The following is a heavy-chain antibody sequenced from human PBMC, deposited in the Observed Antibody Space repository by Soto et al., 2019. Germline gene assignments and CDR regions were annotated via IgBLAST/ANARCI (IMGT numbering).Heavy chain of an antibody. CDR1: GFAFNNYG. V-gene: IGHV3-48*04. Sequence: PGGYLGLSCTVSGFAFNNYGINWVRQAPGKGLEWVSYISSSGNSIYYADSVRGRFTVSRDNAKNSLFLQMNSLRAEDTAVYYCARRAAAGRSYDYSGLGTLVTFSS. CDR2: ISSSGNSI. D-gene: IGHD6-13*01. CDR3: ARRAAAGRSYDY. J-gene: IGHJ4*02.